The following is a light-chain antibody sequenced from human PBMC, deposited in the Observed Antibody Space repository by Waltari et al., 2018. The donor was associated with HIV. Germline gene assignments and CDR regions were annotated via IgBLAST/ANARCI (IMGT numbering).Light chain of an antibody. V-gene: IGKV6D-21*02. J-gene: IGKJ2*01. Sequence: EIVLTQSPDFQSVTPREKVTITCRAGQSIGIALNWFQQKANQSPKLLIKFAAQSMAGVPSRFSGSGSGTDFTLTINGLEAEDAAAYYCHQSSSLPYTFGQGTKLEIK. CDR2: FAA. CDR1: QSIGIA. CDR3: HQSSSLPYT.